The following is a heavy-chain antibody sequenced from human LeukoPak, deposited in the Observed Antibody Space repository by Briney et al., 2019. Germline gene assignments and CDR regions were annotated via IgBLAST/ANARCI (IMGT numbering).Heavy chain of an antibody. Sequence: PGGSLRLSCAASGFTVSSNYMSWVRQAPGKGLEWVSAISGSGGSTYYADSVKGRFTISRDNSKNTLYLQMNSLRAEDTAVYYCAAQSFGVVIIGHFDYWGQGTLVTVSS. CDR2: ISGSGGST. J-gene: IGHJ4*02. D-gene: IGHD3-3*01. CDR3: AAQSFGVVIIGHFDY. V-gene: IGHV3-23*01. CDR1: GFTVSSNY.